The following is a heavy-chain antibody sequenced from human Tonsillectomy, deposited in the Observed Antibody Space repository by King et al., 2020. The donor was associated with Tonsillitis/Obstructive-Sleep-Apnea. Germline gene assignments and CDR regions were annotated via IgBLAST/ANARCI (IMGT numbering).Heavy chain of an antibody. CDR3: NTALGITMIVVVTTEDY. J-gene: IGHJ4*02. Sequence: VQLVESGGGLVKPGGSLRLSCAASGFTFSNAWMNWVRQAPGKGLEWVGRIKSKTDGGTTDYAAPVKGRFTISRDDSKNPLYLQMNSLKTEDTAVYYCNTALGITMIVVVTTEDYWGQGTLVTVSS. CDR1: GFTFSNAW. V-gene: IGHV3-15*07. D-gene: IGHD3-22*01. CDR2: IKSKTDGGTT.